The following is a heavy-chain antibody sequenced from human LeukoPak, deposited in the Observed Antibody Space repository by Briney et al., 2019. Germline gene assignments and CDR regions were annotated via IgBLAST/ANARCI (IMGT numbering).Heavy chain of an antibody. CDR3: AREGDCSGGSCQYYFDY. CDR2: IIPILGIA. Sequence: SVKVSCKASGGTFSSYAISWVRQAPGQGLEWMGRIIPILGIANYAQKFQGRVTITADKSTSTAYMELSSLRSEDTAVYYCAREGDCSGGSCQYYFDYWDQGTLVTVSS. CDR1: GGTFSSYA. D-gene: IGHD2-15*01. V-gene: IGHV1-69*04. J-gene: IGHJ4*02.